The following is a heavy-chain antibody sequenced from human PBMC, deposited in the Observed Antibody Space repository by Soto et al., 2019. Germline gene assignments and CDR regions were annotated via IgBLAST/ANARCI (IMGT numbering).Heavy chain of an antibody. Sequence: RASVKVSCKASGYTFPGYYIHWVRQAPGHGLEWVGWMDPHSGGTSYAENFQGRVTLTRDTSITTAYMGLSSMKSDDTAVYYCAREKEGPLSSGYGFDIWGQGTKVTVSS. CDR1: GYTFPGYY. D-gene: IGHD3-22*01. CDR3: AREKEGPLSSGYGFDI. J-gene: IGHJ3*02. V-gene: IGHV1-2*02. CDR2: MDPHSGGT.